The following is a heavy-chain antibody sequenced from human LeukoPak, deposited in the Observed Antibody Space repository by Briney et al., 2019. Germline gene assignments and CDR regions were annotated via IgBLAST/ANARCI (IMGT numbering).Heavy chain of an antibody. CDR1: GYTFPNYW. CDR3: TTYFETGGYFAFDH. Sequence: GESLKISCKGSGYTFPNYWIGWVRQRPGKGLEWMTIIYPDDSNTKYSPSLQGQVTISVDKSIGTAYPQWSSLKASDTAMYYCTTYFETGGYFAFDHWGQGTLVTVSS. V-gene: IGHV5-51*01. J-gene: IGHJ4*02. CDR2: IYPDDSNT. D-gene: IGHD3-22*01.